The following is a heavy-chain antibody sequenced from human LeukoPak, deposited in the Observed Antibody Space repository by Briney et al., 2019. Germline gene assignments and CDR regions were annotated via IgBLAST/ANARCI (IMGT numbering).Heavy chain of an antibody. CDR3: ARVAPQDYYFDY. CDR1: GGSISSYY. J-gene: IGHJ4*02. Sequence: SETLSLTCTVSGGSISSYYWSWIRQPPGKGLEWIGYIYYSGGTNYNPSLKSRVTISVDTSKNQFSLKLSSVTAADTAVYYCARVAPQDYYFDYWGQGTLVTVSS. D-gene: IGHD2-15*01. CDR2: IYYSGGT. V-gene: IGHV4-59*01.